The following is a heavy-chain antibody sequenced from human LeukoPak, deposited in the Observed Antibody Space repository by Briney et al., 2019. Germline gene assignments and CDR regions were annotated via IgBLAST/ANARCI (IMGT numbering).Heavy chain of an antibody. V-gene: IGHV3-23*01. Sequence: AGSLSLSCAASGFTFSSYAMTWVRQAPGKGLEWVSGFSASASAGITYYADSVKARFTISRDNSKNTLYLQMNSLRAEDTAVYYCSKDFRYSSGWGQGTLVTVPS. CDR2: FSASASAGIT. CDR3: SKDFRYSSG. J-gene: IGHJ4*02. CDR1: GFTFSSYA. D-gene: IGHD5-18*01.